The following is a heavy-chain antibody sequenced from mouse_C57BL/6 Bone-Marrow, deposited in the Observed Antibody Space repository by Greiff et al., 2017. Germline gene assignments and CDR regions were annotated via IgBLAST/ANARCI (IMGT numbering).Heavy chain of an antibody. CDR2: ISDGGSYT. CDR1: GFTFSSYA. CDR3: ARETTGNYFDY. D-gene: IGHD1-1*01. Sequence: EVKVVESGGGLVKPGGSLKLSCAASGFTFSSYAMSWVRQTPEKRLEWVATISDGGSYTYYPDNVKGRFTISRDNAKNNLYLQMSHLKSEDTAMYYCARETTGNYFDYWGQGTTLTVSS. J-gene: IGHJ2*01. V-gene: IGHV5-4*01.